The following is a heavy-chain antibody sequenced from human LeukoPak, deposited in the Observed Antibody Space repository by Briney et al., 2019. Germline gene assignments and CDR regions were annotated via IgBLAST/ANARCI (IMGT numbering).Heavy chain of an antibody. CDR3: TRVEETATTAAIIRKYSYYYYYMDV. J-gene: IGHJ6*03. D-gene: IGHD4-11*01. V-gene: IGHV3-48*04. CDR2: ISTGSSTI. CDR1: GFTFSSYS. Sequence: GGSLRLSCAASGFTFSSYSMNWVRQAPGKGLEWVSYISTGSSTIYYADSVKGRFTISRDNAKNSLYLQMSSLRAEDTAVYYCTRVEETATTAAIIRKYSYYYYYMDVWGKGNTVTVSS.